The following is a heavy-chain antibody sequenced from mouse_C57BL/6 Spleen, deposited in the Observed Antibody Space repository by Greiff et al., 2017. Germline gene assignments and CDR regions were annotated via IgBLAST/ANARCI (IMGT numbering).Heavy chain of an antibody. Sequence: QVQLKESGPELVKPGASVKISCKASGYAFSSSWMNWVKQRPGKGLEWTGRIYPGNGDTNYNGKFKGKATLTADKSSSTAYMQLSSLTSEDSAVYFSARFDYDGYYFDYWGQGTTLTVSS. J-gene: IGHJ2*01. V-gene: IGHV1-82*01. CDR2: IYPGNGDT. D-gene: IGHD2-4*01. CDR3: ARFDYDGYYFDY. CDR1: GYAFSSSW.